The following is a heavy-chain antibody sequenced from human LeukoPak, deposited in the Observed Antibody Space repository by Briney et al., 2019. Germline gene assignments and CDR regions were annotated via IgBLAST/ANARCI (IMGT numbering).Heavy chain of an antibody. CDR3: ARHSVASPHYFDY. CDR1: GGSITPYY. CDR2: IFYSGSA. J-gene: IGHJ4*02. V-gene: IGHV4-59*08. Sequence: PSETLSLTCTVSGGSITPYYWSWLRQPPGKELEWIAFIFYSGSAHYNPSLTSRVSISVDTSKNQFSLSLTSVTAADTAVYYCARHSVASPHYFDYWGQGTPVTVSS. D-gene: IGHD5/OR15-5a*01.